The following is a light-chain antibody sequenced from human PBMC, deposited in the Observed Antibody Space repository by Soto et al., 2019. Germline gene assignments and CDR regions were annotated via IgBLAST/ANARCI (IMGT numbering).Light chain of an antibody. J-gene: IGLJ1*01. Sequence: QSVLTQPAFVSGSPGQSITISCTGTSSDVGGYNYVSWYQQHPGKVPKLMIYDVTNRPSGVSNRFSGSKSGNTASLTISGLQPEDEADYYCSSYRTSNARQIVCGTGTKVTVL. V-gene: IGLV2-14*01. CDR1: SSDVGGYNY. CDR2: DVT. CDR3: SSYRTSNARQIV.